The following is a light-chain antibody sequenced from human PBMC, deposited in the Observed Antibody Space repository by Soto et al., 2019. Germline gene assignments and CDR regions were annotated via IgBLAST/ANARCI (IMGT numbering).Light chain of an antibody. V-gene: IGKV1-6*01. CDR1: QGIRND. J-gene: IGKJ2*01. CDR2: AAS. Sequence: AIQMTQSPSSLSASVGDRVTITCRASQGIRNDLGWYQQKPGKAPKLLIYAASSLQSGVPSRFSGRGSGTDFTLAISSLQPEDFATYYCLQDYTYPYPFGQGTKLEIK. CDR3: LQDYTYPYP.